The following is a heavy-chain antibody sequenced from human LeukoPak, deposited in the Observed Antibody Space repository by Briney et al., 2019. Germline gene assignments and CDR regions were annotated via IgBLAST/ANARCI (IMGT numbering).Heavy chain of an antibody. CDR1: GDSISSYY. CDR3: ARLLVDSYGYWFDP. CDR2: IYYSGST. J-gene: IGHJ5*02. V-gene: IGHV4-59*08. Sequence: SETLSLTCTASGDSISSYYWSWIRQPPGKGLEWIGYIYYSGSTNYNPSLKSRVTISVDTSKNQFSLKLTSVTAADTAVYYCARLLVDSYGYWFDPWGQGTLVTVSS. D-gene: IGHD5-18*01.